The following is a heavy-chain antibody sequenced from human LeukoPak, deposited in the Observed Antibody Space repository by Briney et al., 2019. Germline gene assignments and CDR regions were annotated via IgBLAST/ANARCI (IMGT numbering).Heavy chain of an antibody. Sequence: PGGSLSLSCAASGFTFSTYWMHWVRQAPGKGLVWVSRVRPEGTTTAYADSVKGRFTISRDNAKNTLFLQMNSLSAEDTAVYYCARDLDWILFDYWGQGNLFSVSS. J-gene: IGHJ4*02. CDR1: GFTFSTYW. CDR2: VRPEGTTT. V-gene: IGHV3-74*03. CDR3: ARDLDWILFDY. D-gene: IGHD3-9*01.